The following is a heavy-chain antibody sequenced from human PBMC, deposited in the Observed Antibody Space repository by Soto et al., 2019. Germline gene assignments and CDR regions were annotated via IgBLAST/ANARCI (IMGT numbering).Heavy chain of an antibody. CDR3: ASPGATVTTGIGVY. Sequence: QVQLVESGGGVVQPGRSLRLSCAASGFTFSSYGMHWVRQAPGKGLEWVAVISYDGSNKYYADSVKGRFTISRDNSKNTLYLQMNSLRAEDTAVYYCASPGATVTTGIGVYWGQGTLVTVSS. V-gene: IGHV3-30*03. J-gene: IGHJ4*02. CDR1: GFTFSSYG. CDR2: ISYDGSNK. D-gene: IGHD4-17*01.